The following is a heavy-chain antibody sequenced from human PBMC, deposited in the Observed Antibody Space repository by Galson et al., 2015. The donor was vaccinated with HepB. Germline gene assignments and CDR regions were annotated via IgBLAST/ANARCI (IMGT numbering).Heavy chain of an antibody. V-gene: IGHV1-69*13. Sequence: SVKVSCKASGGNFSSYAISWVRQAPGQGLEWMGGIIPIFGTANYAQKFQGRVTITADESTTTAYMELSSLRSEDTAVYYCATYGLHCSGGSCYYYYGLDVWGQGTTVTVSS. J-gene: IGHJ6*02. CDR1: GGNFSSYA. CDR2: IIPIFGTA. CDR3: ATYGLHCSGGSCYYYYGLDV. D-gene: IGHD2-15*01.